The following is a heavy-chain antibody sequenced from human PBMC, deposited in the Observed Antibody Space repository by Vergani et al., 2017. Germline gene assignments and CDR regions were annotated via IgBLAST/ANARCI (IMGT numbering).Heavy chain of an antibody. CDR1: GFTVSSNY. J-gene: IGHJ3*02. Sequence: EVQLVESGGGLIQPGGSLRLSCAASGFTVSSNYMSWVRQAPGKGLEWVSVIYSGGSTYYADSVKGRFTISRDNSKNTLYLQMNSLRAEDTAVYYCARGGPYNWNYSGDDAFDIWGQGTMVTGSS. CDR2: IYSGGST. V-gene: IGHV3-53*01. CDR3: ARGGPYNWNYSGDDAFDI. D-gene: IGHD1-7*01.